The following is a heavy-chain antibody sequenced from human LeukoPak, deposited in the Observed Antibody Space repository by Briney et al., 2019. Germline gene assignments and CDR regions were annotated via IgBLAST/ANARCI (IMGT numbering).Heavy chain of an antibody. Sequence: GRSLRLSCAASGFTFSSYATHWVRQAPGKGLEWVAVISYDGNNKYYADSVKGRFTISRDNSKNTLYLQMSSLRVEDTAVYYCASSRSGWIYFDYWGQGTLVTVSS. D-gene: IGHD6-19*01. CDR3: ASSRSGWIYFDY. CDR2: ISYDGNNK. V-gene: IGHV3-30-3*01. J-gene: IGHJ4*02. CDR1: GFTFSSYA.